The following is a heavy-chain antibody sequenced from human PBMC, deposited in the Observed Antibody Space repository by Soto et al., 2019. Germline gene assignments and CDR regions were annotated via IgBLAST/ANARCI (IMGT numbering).Heavy chain of an antibody. V-gene: IGHV3-30-3*02. J-gene: IGHJ6*02. D-gene: IGHD7-27*01. CDR3: AKNWGRGPYYYGMDV. CDR1: GFTFSSYA. CDR2: ISYDGSNK. Sequence: GGSLRLSCAASGFTFSSYAMHWVRQAPGKGLEWVAVISYDGSNKYYADSVKGRFTISRDNSKNTLYLQMNSLRVEDTAVYYCAKNWGRGPYYYGMDVWGQGTTVTVS.